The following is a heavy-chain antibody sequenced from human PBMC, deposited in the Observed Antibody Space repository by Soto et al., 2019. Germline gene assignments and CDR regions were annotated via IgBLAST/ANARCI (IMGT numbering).Heavy chain of an antibody. CDR1: GFTFGSHD. J-gene: IGHJ1*01. Sequence: GGSLRLSCAASGFTFGSHDMSWVRQAPGKGLEWVSAVSGSGSTTYYADSVRGRFTISRDNSQNTLSLQMDSLRVEDSAVYYCAKGRMVSSYLGFHHWGQGTLVTVSS. CDR3: AKGRMVSSYLGFHH. V-gene: IGHV3-23*01. D-gene: IGHD2-8*01. CDR2: VSGSGSTT.